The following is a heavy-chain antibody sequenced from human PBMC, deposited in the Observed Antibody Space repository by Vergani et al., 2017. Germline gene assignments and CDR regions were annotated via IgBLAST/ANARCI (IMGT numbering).Heavy chain of an antibody. CDR2: ISWISGSI. CDR3: AKDYLPXPGWGATRGGAFYI. CDR1: GFPFDDFA. D-gene: IGHD1-26*01. Sequence: EVQLVESGGGLVQPGRSLGPPGLAFGFPFDDFAMHWVRQAPGKGLEWVSGISWISGSIGYADSMKGRFPISRDNAKNSLYLQMNRLRAEDMAQYYCAKDYLPXPGWGATRGGAFYIWGQGTMVTVSS. V-gene: IGHV3-9*03. J-gene: IGHJ3*02.